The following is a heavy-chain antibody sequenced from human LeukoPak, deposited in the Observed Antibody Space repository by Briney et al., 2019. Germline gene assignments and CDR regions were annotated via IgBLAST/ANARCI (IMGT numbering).Heavy chain of an antibody. D-gene: IGHD7-27*01. CDR1: GGSISSYY. CDR3: ARDRAGDSFDI. J-gene: IGHJ3*02. V-gene: IGHV4-59*12. CDR2: IYYSGST. Sequence: SETLSLTCTVSGGSISSYYWSWIRQPPGKGLEWIGYIYYSGSTNYNPSLKSRVTISVDTSKNQFSLNLNSVTAADTAVYYCARDRAGDSFDIWGQGTMVTVSS.